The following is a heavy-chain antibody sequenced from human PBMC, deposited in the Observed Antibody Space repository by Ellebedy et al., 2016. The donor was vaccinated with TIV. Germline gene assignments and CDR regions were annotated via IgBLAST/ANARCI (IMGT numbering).Heavy chain of an antibody. Sequence: GGSLRLXXAASGFTFNDAWLSWVRQAPGKGLEWVGRIKSKSDGETTDYAASVKGRFTISRDDSNGTLYLHMSSLKTEDTGVYYCSTVGMAMLVFNYFDPWGQGTLVTVSS. J-gene: IGHJ5*02. CDR1: GFTFNDAW. D-gene: IGHD5-24*01. V-gene: IGHV3-15*01. CDR2: IKSKSDGETT. CDR3: STVGMAMLVFNYFDP.